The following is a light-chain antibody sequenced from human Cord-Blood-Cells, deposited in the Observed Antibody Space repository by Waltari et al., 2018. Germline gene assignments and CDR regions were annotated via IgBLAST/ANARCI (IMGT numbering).Light chain of an antibody. CDR1: QSVSSY. CDR3: QQRSNWPLIT. J-gene: IGKJ5*01. V-gene: IGKV3-11*01. CDR2: DAS. Sequence: EIVLTQSPATLSLSPGERATLSCRASQSVSSYLAWYQQKPGQAPRLLIYDASNVATGIPARFSGSGSGTDFTLTISSLEPEDFAVYYCQQRSNWPLITFGQGTRLEIK.